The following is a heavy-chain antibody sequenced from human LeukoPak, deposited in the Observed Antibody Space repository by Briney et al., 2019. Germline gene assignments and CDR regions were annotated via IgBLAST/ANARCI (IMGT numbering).Heavy chain of an antibody. D-gene: IGHD4-17*01. V-gene: IGHV1-2*02. CDR2: INPNRGGT. J-gene: IGHJ4*02. Sequence: GASVKVSCKASGYTFTGDFIHWVRQAPGQGLEWMGWINPNRGGTNYAQKFQGRVTMTRDTSINTVYMELSRLRSDDTAVYYCARVPSDGDHYDYWGQGTLVTVSS. CDR3: ARVPSDGDHYDY. CDR1: GYTFTGDF.